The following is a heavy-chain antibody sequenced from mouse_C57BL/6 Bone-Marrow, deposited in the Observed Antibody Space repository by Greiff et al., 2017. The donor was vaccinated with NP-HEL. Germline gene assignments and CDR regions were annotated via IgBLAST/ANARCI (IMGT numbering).Heavy chain of an antibody. CDR3: ASFYYGAWFAY. D-gene: IGHD1-1*01. CDR1: GYTFTSYW. Sequence: QVQLQQPGAELVKPGASVKLSCKASGYTFTSYWMHWVKQRPGQGLEWIGMIHPNSGSTNYNEKFKSKATLTVDKSSSTAYMQLSSLTSEDSAVYYCASFYYGAWFAYWGQGTLVTVSA. V-gene: IGHV1-64*01. J-gene: IGHJ3*01. CDR2: IHPNSGST.